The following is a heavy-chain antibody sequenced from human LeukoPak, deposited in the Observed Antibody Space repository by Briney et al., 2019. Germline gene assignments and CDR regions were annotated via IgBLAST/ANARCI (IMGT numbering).Heavy chain of an antibody. D-gene: IGHD2-2*01. V-gene: IGHV3-72*01. J-gene: IGHJ4*02. CDR1: GFTFSDHY. CDR3: AKGEKDCSSTRCYYELWY. Sequence: PGGSLRLSCAASGFTFSDHYMDWVRQAPGKGLEWVGRTRNKANSYTTEYAASVKGRFTISRDDSKNSLYLQMNSLRAEDTAVYYCAKGEKDCSSTRCYYELWYWGQGTLVTVSS. CDR2: TRNKANSYTT.